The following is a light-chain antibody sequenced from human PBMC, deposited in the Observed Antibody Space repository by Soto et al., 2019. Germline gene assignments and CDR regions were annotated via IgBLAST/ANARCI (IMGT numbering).Light chain of an antibody. Sequence: EIVLTQSPGTLSLSPGGRATLSCRAGQSVSSSALAWYQQKGGQAPRLLVFGATNRATGIPDRFSGSGSGADFTLTITRLEPEDFAVYYCHQYGSSPWTFGQGTKVDIK. CDR3: HQYGSSPWT. CDR2: GAT. J-gene: IGKJ1*01. V-gene: IGKV3-20*01. CDR1: QSVSSSA.